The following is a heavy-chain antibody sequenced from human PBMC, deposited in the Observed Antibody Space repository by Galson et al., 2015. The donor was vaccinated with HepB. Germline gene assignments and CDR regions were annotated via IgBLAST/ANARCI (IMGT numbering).Heavy chain of an antibody. CDR2: ISAYNGNT. D-gene: IGHD3-10*01. J-gene: IGHJ5*02. CDR3: PRVLDSGELLVDWFDP. CDR1: GYTFPSYG. Sequence: SVKVSCKASGYTFPSYGISWVRQAPGQGLEWMGWISAYNGNTNYAQKLQGRVTMTTDTSTSTAYIGLRSLRSDDTAVYYCPRVLDSGELLVDWFDPWGQGTLVTVSS. V-gene: IGHV1-18*04.